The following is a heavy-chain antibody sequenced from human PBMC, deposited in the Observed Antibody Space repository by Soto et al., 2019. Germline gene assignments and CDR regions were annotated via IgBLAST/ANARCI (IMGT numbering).Heavy chain of an antibody. J-gene: IGHJ4*02. CDR2: IYHSGST. CDR1: GGSISSSNW. D-gene: IGHD3-22*01. CDR3: AREGLYYDSSGYLYYFDY. V-gene: IGHV4-4*02. Sequence: QVQLQESGPGLVKPSWTLSLTCAVSGGSISSSNWWSWVRQPPGKWLEWMGEIYHSGSTNYNPSLKSRVTISVDKCKNQFSLKLSSVTAADTAVYYCAREGLYYDSSGYLYYFDYWGQGTLVTVSS.